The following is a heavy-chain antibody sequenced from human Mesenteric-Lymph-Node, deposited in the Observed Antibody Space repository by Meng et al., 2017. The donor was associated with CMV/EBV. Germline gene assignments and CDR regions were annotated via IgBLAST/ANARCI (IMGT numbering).Heavy chain of an antibody. V-gene: IGHV3-74*01. D-gene: IGHD2-2*01. CDR2: INSDGSST. J-gene: IGHJ5*02. CDR3: ARDVGGYCSSTSCYVQGNWFDP. Sequence: GESLKISCAASGFTFSSYWMHWVRQAPGKGLVWVSRINSDGSSTNYADSVKGRFTISRDNAKNTLYLQMNSLRAEDTAVYYCARDVGGYCSSTSCYVQGNWFDPWGQGTLVTVSS. CDR1: GFTFSSYW.